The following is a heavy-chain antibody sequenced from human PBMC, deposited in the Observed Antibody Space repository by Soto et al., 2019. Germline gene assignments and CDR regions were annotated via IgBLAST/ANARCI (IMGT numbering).Heavy chain of an antibody. CDR3: ASNYATSDWYYYYGMDV. CDR1: GFTFSSYA. CDR2: ISGSGGST. Sequence: GGSLRLSCAASGFTFSSYAMSWVRQAPGKGLEWVSAISGSGGSTYYADSVKGRFTISRDNSKNTLYLQMNSLRAEDTAVYYCASNYATSDWYYYYGMDVWGQGTTVTVSS. D-gene: IGHD1-7*01. J-gene: IGHJ6*02. V-gene: IGHV3-23*01.